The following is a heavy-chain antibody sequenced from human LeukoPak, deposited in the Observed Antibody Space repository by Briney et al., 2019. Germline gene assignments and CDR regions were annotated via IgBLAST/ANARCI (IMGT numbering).Heavy chain of an antibody. CDR2: ISSSGTTI. Sequence: GGSLRLSCAASGFTFSDYYMSWIRQAPGKGLEWVSYISSSGTTIHYADSVKGRFTISRDNAKNSLYLQMNTLRAEDTAVYYCARANTVHYYFDYWGQGTLVTVSS. V-gene: IGHV3-11*04. CDR1: GFTFSDYY. D-gene: IGHD4-11*01. CDR3: ARANTVHYYFDY. J-gene: IGHJ4*02.